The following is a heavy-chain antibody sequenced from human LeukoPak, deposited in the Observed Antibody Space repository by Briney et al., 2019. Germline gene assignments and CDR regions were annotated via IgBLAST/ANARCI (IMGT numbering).Heavy chain of an antibody. CDR2: IYHSGST. Sequence: SGTLSLTCAVSGGSISSSNWWSWVRQPPGKGLEWIGEIYHSGSTNYNPSLKSRVTISVDKSKNQFSLKLSSVTAADTAVYYSASFKGGYSGYGGYWGQGTLVTVSS. CDR3: ASFKGGYSGYGGY. J-gene: IGHJ4*02. CDR1: GGSISSSNW. V-gene: IGHV4-4*02. D-gene: IGHD5-12*01.